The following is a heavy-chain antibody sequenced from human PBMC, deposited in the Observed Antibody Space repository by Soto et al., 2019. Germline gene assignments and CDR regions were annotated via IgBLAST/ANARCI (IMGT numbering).Heavy chain of an antibody. CDR3: AGVLVINVFDY. J-gene: IGHJ4*02. Sequence: QVQLQESGPGLVKPSQTLSLTCTVSGGSISSGGYYWSWIRQHPGKGLEWIGYIYYSGSTYYHPSLMIRVTISVETSKSQFSLKLSSVTAADTAVYYFAGVLVINVFDYWGQGTLVTVSS. V-gene: IGHV4-31*03. CDR1: GGSISSGGYY. CDR2: IYYSGST. D-gene: IGHD3-9*01.